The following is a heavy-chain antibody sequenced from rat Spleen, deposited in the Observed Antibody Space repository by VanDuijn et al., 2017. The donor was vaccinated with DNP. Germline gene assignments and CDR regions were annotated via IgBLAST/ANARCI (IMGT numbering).Heavy chain of an antibody. J-gene: IGHJ2*01. D-gene: IGHD1-4*01. CDR3: ASRPPPTRGPFDY. V-gene: IGHV5-7*01. CDR1: GFTFRDHN. Sequence: EVQLVESGGGLVQPGRSLKLSCAASGFTFRDHNMAWVRQAPKKGLEWVATINYEGSNTYYRDSVKGRFTISRDNAKSTLYLQMDSLRSDDTATYYWASRPPPTRGPFDYWGQGVLVTVSS. CDR2: INYEGSNT.